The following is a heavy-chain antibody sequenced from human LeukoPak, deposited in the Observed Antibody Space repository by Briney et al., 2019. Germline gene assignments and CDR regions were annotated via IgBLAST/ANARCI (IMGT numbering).Heavy chain of an antibody. V-gene: IGHV1-8*01. D-gene: IGHD3-3*01. CDR3: ARSITIFEEWFDP. CDR1: GYTFTSYD. J-gene: IGHJ5*02. Sequence: GASVKVSCKASGYTFTSYDINWVRQATGQGLGWMGWMNPNSGNTGYAQKFQGRVTMTRNTSISTAYMELSSLRSEDTAVYYCARSITIFEEWFDPWGQGTLVTVSS. CDR2: MNPNSGNT.